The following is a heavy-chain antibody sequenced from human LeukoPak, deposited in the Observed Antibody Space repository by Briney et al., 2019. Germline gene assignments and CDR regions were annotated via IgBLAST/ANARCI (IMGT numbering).Heavy chain of an antibody. V-gene: IGHV1-2*02. CDR1: GYTFTGYY. CDR2: INPNSGGT. CDR3: ARDRSITMVRGVIIGY. Sequence: ASVEVSCKASGYTFTGYYMHWVRQAPGQGLEWMGWINPNSGGTNYAQKFQGRVTMTRDTSISTAYMELSRLRSDDTAVYYCARDRSITMVRGVIIGYWGQGTLVTVSS. J-gene: IGHJ4*02. D-gene: IGHD3-10*01.